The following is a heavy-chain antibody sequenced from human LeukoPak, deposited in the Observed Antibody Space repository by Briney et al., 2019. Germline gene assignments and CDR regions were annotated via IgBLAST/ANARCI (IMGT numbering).Heavy chain of an antibody. CDR1: GFTFTSYS. J-gene: IGHJ4*02. CDR3: AREIHGSGTYYPFDN. V-gene: IGHV3-21*01. CDR2: ISSSTNYI. D-gene: IGHD3-10*01. Sequence: PGGSLRPSCAASGFTFTSYSMNWVRQAPGKGLEWVSSISSSTNYIYYADSVKGRFTISRDNAKKSLYLQMNSLRAEDTAVYYCAREIHGSGTYYPFDNWGQGTLVTVSS.